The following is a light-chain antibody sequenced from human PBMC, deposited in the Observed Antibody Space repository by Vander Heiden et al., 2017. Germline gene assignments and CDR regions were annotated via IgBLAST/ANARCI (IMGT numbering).Light chain of an antibody. J-gene: IGKJ4*01. CDR3: QQEKSYSRLT. CDR2: KAS. V-gene: IGKV1-5*03. Sequence: IKVRQSTPPLSASVGARVTITCRASQSISSWLAWYQQKPGKAPKLLIYKASSLESGVPSRFSGSGCGTEFTLTISSLQPDDFATYYCQQEKSYSRLTFGGGTKVEIK. CDR1: QSISSW.